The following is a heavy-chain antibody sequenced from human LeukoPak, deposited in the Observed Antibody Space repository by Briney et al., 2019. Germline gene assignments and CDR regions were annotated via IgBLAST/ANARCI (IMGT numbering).Heavy chain of an antibody. D-gene: IGHD2-2*02. CDR1: GGSFDNYA. CDR3: ARAGGGCVRPSCYRDYYAMDV. Sequence: SVKVSCKASGGSFDNYAFTWVRQAPGQGLEWMGGIIPIFGTPNYAQKFQGRVTITAGESTSTAYLELSSLRSGDTAVYYCARAGGGCVRPSCYRDYYAMDVWGQGTTATVSS. J-gene: IGHJ6*02. V-gene: IGHV1-69*01. CDR2: IIPIFGTP.